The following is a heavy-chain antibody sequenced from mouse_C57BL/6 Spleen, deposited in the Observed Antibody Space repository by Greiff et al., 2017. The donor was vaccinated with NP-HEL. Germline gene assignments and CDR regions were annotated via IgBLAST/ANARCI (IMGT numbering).Heavy chain of an antibody. J-gene: IGHJ2*01. Sequence: VQLQQSGAELVRPGTSVKMSCKASGYTFTNYWIGWAKQRPGHGLEWIGDIYPGGGYTNYNEKFKGKATLTADNSSSTAYMQFSSLTSEDSAIYYCARRDYGSSYGDYFDYWGQGTTLTVSS. CDR1: GYTFTNYW. V-gene: IGHV1-63*01. CDR2: IYPGGGYT. CDR3: ARRDYGSSYGDYFDY. D-gene: IGHD1-1*01.